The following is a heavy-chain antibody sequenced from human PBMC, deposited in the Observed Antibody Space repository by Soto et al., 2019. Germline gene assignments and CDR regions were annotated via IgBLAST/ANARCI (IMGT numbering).Heavy chain of an antibody. CDR3: ARVDSSGYYYVFDY. D-gene: IGHD3-22*01. V-gene: IGHV4-59*01. CDR1: GGSISSYY. Sequence: SETLSLTCTVSGGSISSYYWSWIRQPPGKGLEWIGYIYYSGSTNYNPSLKSRVTISVDTSKNQFSLKLSSVTAADTAVYYCARVDSSGYYYVFDYWGQGTLVTVSS. CDR2: IYYSGST. J-gene: IGHJ4*02.